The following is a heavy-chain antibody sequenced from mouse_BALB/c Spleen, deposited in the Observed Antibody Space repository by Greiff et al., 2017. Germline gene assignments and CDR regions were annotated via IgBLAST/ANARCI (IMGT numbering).Heavy chain of an antibody. J-gene: IGHJ4*01. CDR1: GYTFTSYW. D-gene: IGHD2-10*02. CDR2: IDPSDSYT. V-gene: IGHV1S127*01. CDR3: TRRKYGTYAMDY. Sequence: VQLQQPGAELVKPGASVKMSCKASGYTFTSYWMHWVKQRPGQGLEWIGVIDPSDSYTSYNQKFKGKATLTVDTSSSTAYMQLSSLTSEDSAVYYCTRRKYGTYAMDYWGQGTSVTVSS.